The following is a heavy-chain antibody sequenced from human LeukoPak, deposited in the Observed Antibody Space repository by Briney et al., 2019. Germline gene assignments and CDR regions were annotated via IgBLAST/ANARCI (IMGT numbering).Heavy chain of an antibody. CDR2: INHSGST. CDR3: ARVDQLPRAAFDY. D-gene: IGHD2-2*01. V-gene: IGHV4-34*01. Sequence: NASETQSLTCAVYGGSFSGYYWSWIRQPPGKGLEWIGEINHSGSTNYNPSLKSRVTISVDTSKNQFSLKLSSVTAADTAVYYCARVDQLPRAAFDYWGQGTLVTVSS. J-gene: IGHJ4*02. CDR1: GGSFSGYY.